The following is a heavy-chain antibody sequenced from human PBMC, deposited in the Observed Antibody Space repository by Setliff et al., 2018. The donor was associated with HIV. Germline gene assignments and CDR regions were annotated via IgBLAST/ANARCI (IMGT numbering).Heavy chain of an antibody. Sequence: PSETLSFTCTVSGVSVSSGGYYWSWIRQHPGKGLEWIGYVYYTGTSYFNPSLKSRITISVDTSKNHFSLKLGFVTAADTAVYYCARGESTTWDLAEYFQHWGHGTLVTVS. J-gene: IGHJ1*01. D-gene: IGHD2-2*01. CDR3: ARGESTTWDLAEYFQH. CDR2: VYYTGTS. V-gene: IGHV4-31*03. CDR1: GVSVSSGGYY.